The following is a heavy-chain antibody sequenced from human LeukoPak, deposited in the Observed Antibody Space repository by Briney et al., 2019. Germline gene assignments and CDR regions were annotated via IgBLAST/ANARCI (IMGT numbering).Heavy chain of an antibody. J-gene: IGHJ4*02. CDR2: IVVGSGNT. D-gene: IGHD2-2*01. Sequence: SVKVSCKASGFTFTSSAVQWVRQARGQRLEWIGWIVVGSGNTNYAQKFQERVTITRDMSTSTAYMELNSLRAEDTAVYYCAKGPPVYCSTSCYAGIYWGQGTLVTVSS. CDR3: AKGPPVYCSTSCYAGIY. CDR1: GFTFTSSA. V-gene: IGHV1-58*01.